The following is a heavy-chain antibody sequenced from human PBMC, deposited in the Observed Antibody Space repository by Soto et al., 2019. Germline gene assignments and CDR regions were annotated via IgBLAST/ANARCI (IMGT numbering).Heavy chain of an antibody. J-gene: IGHJ3*02. V-gene: IGHV4-31*03. Sequence: SETLSLTCTVSGGYISSGGYYWSWIRQHPGKGLEWIGYIYYSGSTYYNPSLKSRVTISVDTSKNQFSLKLSSVTAADTAVYYCARDGRDYYDSGRAFDIWGQGTMVTVSS. CDR2: IYYSGST. CDR3: ARDGRDYYDSGRAFDI. D-gene: IGHD3-22*01. CDR1: GGYISSGGYY.